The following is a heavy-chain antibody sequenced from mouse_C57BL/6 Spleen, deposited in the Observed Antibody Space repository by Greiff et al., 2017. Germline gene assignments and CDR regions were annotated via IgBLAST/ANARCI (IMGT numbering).Heavy chain of an antibody. J-gene: IGHJ4*01. CDR3: ARSYYYGSSCVDYYAMDY. Sequence: QVQLQQSGAELAKPGASVKLSCKASGYTFTSYWMHWVKQRPGQGLEWIGYINPSSGYTKYNQKFKDKATLTADKSSSTAYMQLSSLTYEDSAVYYCARSYYYGSSCVDYYAMDYWGQGTSVTVSS. CDR2: INPSSGYT. V-gene: IGHV1-7*01. D-gene: IGHD1-1*01. CDR1: GYTFTSYW.